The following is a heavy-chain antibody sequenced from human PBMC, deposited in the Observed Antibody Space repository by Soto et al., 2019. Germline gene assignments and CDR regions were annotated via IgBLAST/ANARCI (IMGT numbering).Heavy chain of an antibody. V-gene: IGHV1-69*13. D-gene: IGHD3-10*01. CDR3: ARGPRITMVRGVDYYYGMDV. J-gene: IGHJ6*02. Sequence: ASVKVSCKASGYTFSSYAISWVRQAPGQGLEWMGGIIPIFGTANYAQKFQGRVTITADESTSTAYMELSSLRSEDTAVYYCARGPRITMVRGVDYYYGMDVWGRGTTVTVSS. CDR1: GYTFSSYA. CDR2: IIPIFGTA.